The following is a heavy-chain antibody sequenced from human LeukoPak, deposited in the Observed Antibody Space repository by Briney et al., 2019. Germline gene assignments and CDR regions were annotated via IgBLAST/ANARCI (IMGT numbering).Heavy chain of an antibody. V-gene: IGHV3-23*01. J-gene: IGHJ4*02. CDR3: AKVLKAYYFGSGSYPFDH. CDR2: FSGRCDST. Sequence: GSLRLFCGAFAFTLCSFCMGWVRQAPGEGPEGGSDFSGRCDSTNYADSVKGRFTISRDNSKNTLYLQMNSLRAEDTAVYYCAKVLKAYYFGSGSYPFDHWGQGTLVTVSS. D-gene: IGHD3-10*01. CDR1: AFTLCSFC.